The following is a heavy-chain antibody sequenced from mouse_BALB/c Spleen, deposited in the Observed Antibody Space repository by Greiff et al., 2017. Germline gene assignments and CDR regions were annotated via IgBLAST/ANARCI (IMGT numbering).Heavy chain of an antibody. V-gene: IGHV1-69*02. CDR1: GYTFTSYW. Sequence: QVQLQQPGAELVKPGASVKLSCKASGYTFTSYWMHWVKQRPGQGLEWIGEIDPSDSYTNYNQKFKGKATLTVDKSSSTAYMQLSSLTSEDSAVYYCARWLLRWYFDVWGAGTTVTVSS. CDR2: IDPSDSYT. CDR3: ARWLLRWYFDV. D-gene: IGHD2-3*01. J-gene: IGHJ1*01.